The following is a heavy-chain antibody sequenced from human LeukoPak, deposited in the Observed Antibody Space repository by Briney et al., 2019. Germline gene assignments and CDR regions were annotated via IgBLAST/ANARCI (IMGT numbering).Heavy chain of an antibody. V-gene: IGHV4-34*01. CDR1: GGSFSGYY. J-gene: IGHJ3*02. Sequence: SETLSLTCAVYGGSFSGYYWSWIRQPPGKGLEWIGEIHHSGSTNYSPSLKSRVTISIDTSENQFSLKLSSVTAADTAVYYCAREYSSSSGRRAFDIWGQGTMVTVSS. CDR3: AREYSSSSGRRAFDI. CDR2: IHHSGST. D-gene: IGHD6-6*01.